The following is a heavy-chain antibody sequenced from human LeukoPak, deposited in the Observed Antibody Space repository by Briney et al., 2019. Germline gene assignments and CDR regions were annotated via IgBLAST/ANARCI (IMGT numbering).Heavy chain of an antibody. V-gene: IGHV3-20*04. CDR2: FHWNGGST. J-gene: IGHJ4*02. Sequence: GGSLRLSCAASGFTLDDYGMSWVRQAPGKGLKWVSGFHWNGGSTVYADSVRGRFTISRDNAKNSLYLQMNSLRAEDTALYYCGRRWDSRFYFDYWGQGTLVTVSS. D-gene: IGHD1-26*01. CDR1: GFTLDDYG. CDR3: GRRWDSRFYFDY.